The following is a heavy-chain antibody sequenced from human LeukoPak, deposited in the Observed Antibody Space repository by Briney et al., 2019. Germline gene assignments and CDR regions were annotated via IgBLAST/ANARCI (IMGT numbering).Heavy chain of an antibody. CDR2: IYYSGST. V-gene: IGHV4-59*01. CDR1: GGSISSYY. J-gene: IGHJ3*02. D-gene: IGHD6-13*01. Sequence: SETLSLTCTVSGGSISSYYWSWIRQPPGKGLEWIGYIYYSGSTNYNPSLKSRVTISVDTSKNQFSLKLSSVTAADTAAYYCATSAAGTVADAFDIWGQGTMVTVPS. CDR3: ATSAAGTVADAFDI.